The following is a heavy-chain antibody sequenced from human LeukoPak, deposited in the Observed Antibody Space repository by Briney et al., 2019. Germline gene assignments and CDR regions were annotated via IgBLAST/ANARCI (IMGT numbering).Heavy chain of an antibody. Sequence: GGSLRLSCAASGFTFSSYSMNWVRQAPGKGLEWVSSISSSSSYIYYADSVKGRFTISRDNAKNSLYLQMNSLRAEDTALYYCAKDNYYDGSGYYNYWGQGTLVTVSS. CDR2: ISSSSSYI. J-gene: IGHJ4*02. CDR3: AKDNYYDGSGYYNY. D-gene: IGHD3-22*01. CDR1: GFTFSSYS. V-gene: IGHV3-21*04.